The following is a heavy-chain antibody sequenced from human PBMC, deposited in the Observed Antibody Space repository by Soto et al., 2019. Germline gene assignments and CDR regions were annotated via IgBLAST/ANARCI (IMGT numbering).Heavy chain of an antibody. CDR2: IYNSGST. CDR1: GGSISSYH. Sequence: ETLSLTYTVSGGSISSYHWSWIRQPPGKGLEWIGDIYNSGSTNYNPSRKSRVTISVDTSKNQFSLKLSSVTAADTAVYYCASRDNSDYMDVWGKGTTVTVSS. J-gene: IGHJ6*03. CDR3: ASRDNSDYMDV. D-gene: IGHD6-19*01. V-gene: IGHV4-59*01.